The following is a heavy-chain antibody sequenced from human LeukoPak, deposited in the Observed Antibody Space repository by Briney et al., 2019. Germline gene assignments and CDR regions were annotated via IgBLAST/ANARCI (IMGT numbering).Heavy chain of an antibody. Sequence: GGSLRLSCAASGFIFSSYNMNWVRQAPGKGLEWVSYISISSGTIYYADSVKGRFTISRDNAKNSLYLQMNSLRAEDTAVYYCARLLGYYDSSGQFDPWGQGTLVTVSS. D-gene: IGHD3-22*01. CDR3: ARLLGYYDSSGQFDP. CDR1: GFIFSSYN. CDR2: ISISSGTI. J-gene: IGHJ5*02. V-gene: IGHV3-48*04.